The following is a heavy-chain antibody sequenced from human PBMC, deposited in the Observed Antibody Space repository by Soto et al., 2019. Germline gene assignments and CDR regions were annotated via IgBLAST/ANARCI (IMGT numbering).Heavy chain of an antibody. CDR3: AKDQASGQGSFDS. CDR1: GFAFNIYG. V-gene: IGHV3-30*18. J-gene: IGHJ4*02. Sequence: GGSLRLSCAASGFAFNIYGMHWVRQAPDKGLEWVALISYDGSNQYYADSVKGRFTISRDNSKNTLFLQMNSLRADDTAVYYCAKDQASGQGSFDSWGQGTLVTVSS. CDR2: ISYDGSNQ.